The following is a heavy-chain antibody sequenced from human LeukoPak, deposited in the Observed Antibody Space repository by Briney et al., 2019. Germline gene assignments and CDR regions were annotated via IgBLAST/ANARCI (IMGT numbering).Heavy chain of an antibody. J-gene: IGHJ4*02. CDR2: ISGGGDIT. CDR1: GFNFANHA. CDR3: VREDTPATANY. D-gene: IGHD2-21*02. Sequence: GGSLRLSCAASGFNFANHAMSWVRQTAGKGLEWVSAISGGGDITYYADSVKGRFTISRDNSKDTLFLQMHSLRPGDTAVYYCVREDTPATANYWGQGTLVTVSP. V-gene: IGHV3-23*01.